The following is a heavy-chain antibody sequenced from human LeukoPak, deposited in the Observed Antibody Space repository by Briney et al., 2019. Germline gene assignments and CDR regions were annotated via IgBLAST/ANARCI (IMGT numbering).Heavy chain of an antibody. CDR2: ISYDGSNK. CDR3: ARDGSSGWYGY. CDR1: GFTVSSNY. J-gene: IGHJ4*02. Sequence: GGSLRLSCAASGFTVSSNYMSWVRQAPGKGLEWVAVISYDGSNKYYADSVKGRFTISRDNSKNTLYLQMNSLRAEDTAVYYCARDGSSGWYGYWGQGTLVTVSS. V-gene: IGHV3-30*03. D-gene: IGHD6-19*01.